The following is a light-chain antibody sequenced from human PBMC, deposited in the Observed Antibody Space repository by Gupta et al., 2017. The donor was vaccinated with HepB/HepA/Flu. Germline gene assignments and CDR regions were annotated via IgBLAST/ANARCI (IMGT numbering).Light chain of an antibody. V-gene: IGKV3-15*01. J-gene: IGKJ1*01. CDR2: DAS. CDR3: QQHHFRPLT. CDR1: QSVSRT. Sequence: EIVMTQSPAALSVSAGDRVTLSCRASQSVSRTLAWYQHKPGQAPRLLIYDASTRASDVPTRFSGSGSRIEFTLTISSLQSDDSAVYYCQQHHFRPLTFGQGTKVEIK.